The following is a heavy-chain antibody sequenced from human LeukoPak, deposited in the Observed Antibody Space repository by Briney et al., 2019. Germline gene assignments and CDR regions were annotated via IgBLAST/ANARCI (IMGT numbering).Heavy chain of an antibody. Sequence: GGSLRLSCAASGFTFSSYSMNWVRQAPGKGLEWVSYISSSSSTIYYADSVKGRFTISRDNAKNSLYLQMNSLRAEDTAVYYCAKDRAGYYDSSGYYFDYWGQGTLVTVSS. D-gene: IGHD3-22*01. CDR2: ISSSSSTI. V-gene: IGHV3-48*04. CDR1: GFTFSSYS. J-gene: IGHJ4*02. CDR3: AKDRAGYYDSSGYYFDY.